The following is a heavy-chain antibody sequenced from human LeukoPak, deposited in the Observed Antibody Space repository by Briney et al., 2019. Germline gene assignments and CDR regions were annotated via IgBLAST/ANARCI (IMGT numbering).Heavy chain of an antibody. J-gene: IGHJ5*02. CDR1: GFTFNRYN. CDR2: ISTSSSYI. V-gene: IGHV3-21*01. CDR3: ARGADGVSSNSRGWFDP. D-gene: IGHD2-15*01. Sequence: GALRLSCAASGFTFNRYNMNWVRRAPGKGLEWVSSISTSSSYIYYADSVRGRFTISRDNAKNSLYLQMNSLRAEDTAVYSCARGADGVSSNSRGWFDPWGQGALVTVSS.